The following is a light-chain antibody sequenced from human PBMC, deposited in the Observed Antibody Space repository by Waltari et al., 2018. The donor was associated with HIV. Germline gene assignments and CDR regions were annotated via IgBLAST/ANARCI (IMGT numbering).Light chain of an antibody. CDR2: DVS. Sequence: QSALTQPPSVSGSLGQSVTISCTGTSSDVGHYTAVSWYQQSPGTAPKLMLYDVSNRPSGVPDRFSGSKSGNTASLTISGLQAEDEADYYCSSFTTSITVVFGGGTKLTVL. V-gene: IGLV2-18*02. CDR3: SSFTTSITVV. J-gene: IGLJ2*01. CDR1: SSDVGHYTA.